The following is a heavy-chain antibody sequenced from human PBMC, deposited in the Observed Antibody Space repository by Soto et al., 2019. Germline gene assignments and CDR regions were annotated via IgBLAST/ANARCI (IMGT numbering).Heavy chain of an antibody. CDR1: GFTFSSYA. CDR3: AKDCVVVVPAAMGNWFYP. Sequence: EVQLLESGGGLVQPGGSLRLSCAASGFTFSSYAMSWVRQAPGKGLEWVSAISGSGGSTYYADSVKGRFTISRDNSKNTLYLQMNSLRAEDTAVYYCAKDCVVVVPAAMGNWFYPWGQGTLVTVSS. V-gene: IGHV3-23*01. D-gene: IGHD2-2*01. J-gene: IGHJ5*02. CDR2: ISGSGGST.